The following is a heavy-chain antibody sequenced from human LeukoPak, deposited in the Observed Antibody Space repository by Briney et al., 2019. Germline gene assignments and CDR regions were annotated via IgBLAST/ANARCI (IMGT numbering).Heavy chain of an antibody. Sequence: GASVKVSCKASGGTFSSYAISWVRQAPGQGLEWMGRIIPILGIANYAQKFQGRVTITADKSTSTACMELSSLRSEDTAVYYCARRHYYDSSGYLDYFDYWGQGTLVTVSS. J-gene: IGHJ4*02. V-gene: IGHV1-69*04. CDR3: ARRHYYDSSGYLDYFDY. CDR2: IIPILGIA. D-gene: IGHD3-22*01. CDR1: GGTFSSYA.